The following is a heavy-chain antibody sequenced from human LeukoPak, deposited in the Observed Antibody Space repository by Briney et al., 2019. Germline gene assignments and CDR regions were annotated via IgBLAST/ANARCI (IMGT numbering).Heavy chain of an antibody. CDR3: AKLMTVLNWFDP. D-gene: IGHD2-8*01. Sequence: GGSLRLSCAASGFTFSSYGMSWVRQAPGKGLEWVSAISGSGGSTYYADSVKGRFTISRDNSKNTLYLQMNSLRAEDTAVYYCAKLMTVLNWFDPWGQGTLVTVSS. V-gene: IGHV3-23*01. CDR2: ISGSGGST. J-gene: IGHJ5*02. CDR1: GFTFSSYG.